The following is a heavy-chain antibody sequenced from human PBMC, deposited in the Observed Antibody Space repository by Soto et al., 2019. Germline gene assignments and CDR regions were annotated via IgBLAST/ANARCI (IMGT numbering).Heavy chain of an antibody. V-gene: IGHV1-69*13. Sequence: SVKVSCKASGGTFSSYSISWVRQAPGQGLEWMGGIIPIFGTANYAQTFQGRVTINADESTSTAYMELRSLRSEDTAVYYCASRTYTGSYYEGNWFDPWGQGTLVTVSS. J-gene: IGHJ5*02. D-gene: IGHD1-26*01. CDR3: ASRTYTGSYYEGNWFDP. CDR1: GGTFSSYS. CDR2: IIPIFGTA.